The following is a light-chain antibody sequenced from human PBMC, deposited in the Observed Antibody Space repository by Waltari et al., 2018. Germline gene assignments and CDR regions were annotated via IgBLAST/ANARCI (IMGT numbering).Light chain of an antibody. CDR3: QQRSKSFT. J-gene: IGKJ3*01. CDR2: DAS. CDR1: QSISSY. Sequence: EIVLKQSPAPLSLSPGDRATLSCRASQSISSYLAWYQQKPGQAPRLLIYDASTRATGIPARFSGSGSVTDFTLTISSLEPEDFAIYYCQQRSKSFTFGPGTKVDIK. V-gene: IGKV3-11*01.